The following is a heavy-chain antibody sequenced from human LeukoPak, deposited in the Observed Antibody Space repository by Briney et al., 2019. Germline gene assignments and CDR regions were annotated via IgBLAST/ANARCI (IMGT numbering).Heavy chain of an antibody. J-gene: IGHJ4*02. CDR1: GGSISSSTYY. Sequence: PSETLSLTCTVSGGSISSSTYYWGWIRQPPGKGLEWIGSIYYSGSTSYNPSLKSRVTISVDTSKNQFSLTLSSVTAADTAVYNCARQHCGGDSYYYFDYWGQGTLVTVSS. CDR2: IYYSGST. CDR3: ARQHCGGDSYYYFDY. V-gene: IGHV4-39*01. D-gene: IGHD2-21*02.